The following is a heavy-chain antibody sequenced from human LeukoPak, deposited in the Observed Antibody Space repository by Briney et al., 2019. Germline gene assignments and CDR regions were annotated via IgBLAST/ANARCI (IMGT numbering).Heavy chain of an antibody. J-gene: IGHJ6*02. CDR3: AKVQYGLLGYYYYGMDV. CDR2: ISYDGSNK. Sequence: GGSLRLSSAASGFTFSSYGMHWVRQAPGKGLEWVAVISYDGSNKYYADSVKGRFTISRDNSKNTLYLQMNSLRAEDTAVYYCAKVQYGLLGYYYYGMDVWGQGTTVTVSS. D-gene: IGHD3-10*01. V-gene: IGHV3-30*18. CDR1: GFTFSSYG.